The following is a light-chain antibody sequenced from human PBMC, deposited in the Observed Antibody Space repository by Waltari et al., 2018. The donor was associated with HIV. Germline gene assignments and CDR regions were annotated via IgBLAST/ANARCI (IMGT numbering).Light chain of an antibody. Sequence: SYDLTQAPSLSVSPGQAAKILCSGFNLSNNYVSWYQQKPGQSPLLLIFQDRKRPSGIPERFSGSSSGNTASLTISGLQAEDEADYYCCSYAGRDTFVLFGGGTKLTVL. CDR3: CSYAGRDTFVL. CDR1: NLSNNY. V-gene: IGLV3-1*01. J-gene: IGLJ2*01. CDR2: QDR.